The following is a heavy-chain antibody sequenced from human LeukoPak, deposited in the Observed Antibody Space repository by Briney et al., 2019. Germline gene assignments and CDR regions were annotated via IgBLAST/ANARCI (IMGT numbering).Heavy chain of an antibody. Sequence: PGGSLRLSCAASGFTFSSYSMNWVRQAPGKGLEWVSSISSSGSYIYYADSVRGRFTISRDNAKNSLYLQMNSLRAEDTAVYYCATISPSGYWGQGTLVTVSS. V-gene: IGHV3-21*01. CDR1: GFTFSSYS. CDR2: ISSSGSYI. D-gene: IGHD5-24*01. J-gene: IGHJ4*02. CDR3: ATISPSGY.